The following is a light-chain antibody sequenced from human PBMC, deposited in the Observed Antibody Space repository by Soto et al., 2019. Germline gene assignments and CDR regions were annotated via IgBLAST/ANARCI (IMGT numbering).Light chain of an antibody. J-gene: IGLJ1*01. Sequence: VLTQPPSASGTPGQRVTISCSGSSSNIGSNYVYWYQQLPGTAPKLLIYSNNQRPSGVPDRFSGSKSGTSASLAISGLRSEDEADYYCAAWDDSLSGYVFGTGTKVT. V-gene: IGLV1-47*02. CDR1: SSNIGSNY. CDR2: SNN. CDR3: AAWDDSLSGYV.